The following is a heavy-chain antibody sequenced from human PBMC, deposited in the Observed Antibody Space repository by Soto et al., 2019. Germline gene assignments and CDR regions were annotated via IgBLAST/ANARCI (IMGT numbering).Heavy chain of an antibody. V-gene: IGHV4-59*08. CDR3: ARSNHFDWSQFDY. D-gene: IGHD3-9*01. CDR2: IYYSGST. Sequence: SETLSLSCTVSGGPISSYYWSWIRQPPGKGLEWIGYIYYSGSTNYNPSLKSRVTISVDTSKNQFSLKLSSVTAADTAVYYCARSNHFDWSQFDYWGQGTLVTVS. J-gene: IGHJ4*02. CDR1: GGPISSYY.